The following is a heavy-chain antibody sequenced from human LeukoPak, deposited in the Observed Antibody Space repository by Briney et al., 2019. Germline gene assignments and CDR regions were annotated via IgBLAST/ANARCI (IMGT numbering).Heavy chain of an antibody. CDR3: AREAYGSGNYYSDY. CDR2: IHKDGSST. D-gene: IGHD3-10*01. V-gene: IGHV3-74*01. Sequence: WGSLRLSCAVSGFTFSSKWMQWVRQAPGKGLVWVSRIHKDGSSTIYADSVKGRFTISRDNAKNTLYLQMNSLRAEDTAMYYCAREAYGSGNYYSDYWGQGTLVTVSS. CDR1: GFTFSSKW. J-gene: IGHJ4*02.